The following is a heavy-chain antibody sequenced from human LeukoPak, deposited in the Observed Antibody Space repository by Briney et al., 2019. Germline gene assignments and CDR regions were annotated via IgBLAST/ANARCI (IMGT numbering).Heavy chain of an antibody. CDR3: ARDYFEGLSDY. CDR2: ISSSSSTI. D-gene: IGHD3-10*01. CDR1: GFTFSSYS. Sequence: PGGSLRLSCAASGFTFSSYSMNWVRQAPGKGLGWVSYISSSSSTIYYADSVKGRFTISRDNAKNSLYLQMNSLRAEDTAVYYCARDYFEGLSDYWGQGTLVTVSS. V-gene: IGHV3-48*04. J-gene: IGHJ4*02.